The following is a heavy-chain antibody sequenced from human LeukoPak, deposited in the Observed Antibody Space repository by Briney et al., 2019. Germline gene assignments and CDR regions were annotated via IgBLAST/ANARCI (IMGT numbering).Heavy chain of an antibody. J-gene: IGHJ4*02. V-gene: IGHV3-23*01. CDR1: GFTFSSYA. Sequence: PGGSLRLSCAASGFTFSSYAMSWVRQAPGKGLKWASAISGSGGSTYYADSVKGRFTISRDNSKNTLYLQMNSLRAEDTAVYYCAKDIADYYDSSGYTFDYWGQGTLVTVSS. D-gene: IGHD3-22*01. CDR2: ISGSGGST. CDR3: AKDIADYYDSSGYTFDY.